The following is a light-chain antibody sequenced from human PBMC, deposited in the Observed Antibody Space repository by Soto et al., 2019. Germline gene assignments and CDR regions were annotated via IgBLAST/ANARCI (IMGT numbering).Light chain of an antibody. Sequence: QSVLTQPASMSGSPGQSITISCTGTSSDVGGYNYVSWFQQHPGKAPKLMIYDVVNRPSGVSNRFSGSKSGNTASLTISGLQAEDEAYYYCSSYISSTTLQMIFGGGTKLTVL. J-gene: IGLJ2*01. CDR1: SSDVGGYNY. CDR3: SSYISSTTLQMI. CDR2: DVV. V-gene: IGLV2-14*03.